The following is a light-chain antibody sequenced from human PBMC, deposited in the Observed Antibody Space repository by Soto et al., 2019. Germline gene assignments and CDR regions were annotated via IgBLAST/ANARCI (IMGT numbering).Light chain of an antibody. J-gene: IGKJ3*01. CDR3: QHRFTSPFT. CDR1: QSISSL. Sequence: EIVLTQSPATLSLSPGERATLSCRASQSISSLLAWYQQKPGQAPRLLIYDASNRATGIPARFSGSGSGTDFTLTISSLEPEDFAVYYCQHRFTSPFTFGPGTKVDIK. V-gene: IGKV3-11*01. CDR2: DAS.